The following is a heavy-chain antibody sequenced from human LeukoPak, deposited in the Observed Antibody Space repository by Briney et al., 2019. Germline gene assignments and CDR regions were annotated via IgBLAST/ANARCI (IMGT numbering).Heavy chain of an antibody. J-gene: IGHJ4*02. V-gene: IGHV3-30*02. CDR2: MRYDGSNT. D-gene: IGHD3-9*01. CDR3: ANGPHYNILTGFYKVRSHLDY. CDR1: GFTFSSYD. Sequence: GGSLRLSCAASGFTFSSYDIHWVRQAPGKGLEWLAFMRYDGSNTHYADSVKGRFTISRDNSKNTLFLQMNSLRSEDTALYYCANGPHYNILTGFYKVRSHLDYWGQGTLVTVSS.